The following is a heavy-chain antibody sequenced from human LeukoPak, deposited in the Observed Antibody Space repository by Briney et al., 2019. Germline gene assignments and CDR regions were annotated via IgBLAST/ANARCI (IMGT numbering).Heavy chain of an antibody. CDR1: GFTFSSYW. Sequence: PGGSLRLSCAASGFTFSSYWMSWVRQAPGKGLEWVANIKQDGSEKYYVDSVKGRFTISRDNTKNSLYLQMNSLRDEDTAVYYCAGPSGESIYALDICGQGTMVTVSS. J-gene: IGHJ3*02. CDR2: IKQDGSEK. D-gene: IGHD3-10*01. CDR3: AGPSGESIYALDI. V-gene: IGHV3-7*03.